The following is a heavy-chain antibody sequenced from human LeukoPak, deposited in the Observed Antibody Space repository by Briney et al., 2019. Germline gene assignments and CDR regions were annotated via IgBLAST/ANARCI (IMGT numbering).Heavy chain of an antibody. D-gene: IGHD4-17*01. V-gene: IGHV3-9*01. J-gene: IGHJ6*02. CDR3: ARDWGWGYGEFYYYYYGMDV. CDR2: ISWNSGSI. Sequence: PGRSLRLSCAASGFTFDDYAMHWVRQAPGKGLEWVSGISWNSGSIGYADSVKGRFTISRDNAKNSLYLQMNSLRAEDTAVYYCARDWGWGYGEFYYYYYGMDVWGQGTTVTVSS. CDR1: GFTFDDYA.